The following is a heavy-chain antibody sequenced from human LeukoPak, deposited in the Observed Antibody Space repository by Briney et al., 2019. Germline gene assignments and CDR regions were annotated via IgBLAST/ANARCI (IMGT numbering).Heavy chain of an antibody. CDR1: GGSFSGYY. J-gene: IGHJ4*02. CDR2: INHSGST. D-gene: IGHD3-22*01. V-gene: IGHV4-34*01. CDR3: ARVIDPYYDSSGYSRYFDY. Sequence: SETLSLTCAVYGGSFSGYYWSWIRQPPGKGLEWIGEINHSGSTNYNPSLKSRVTISVDTSKNQFSLKLSSVTAADTAVYYCARVIDPYYDSSGYSRYFDYWGQGTLVTVSS.